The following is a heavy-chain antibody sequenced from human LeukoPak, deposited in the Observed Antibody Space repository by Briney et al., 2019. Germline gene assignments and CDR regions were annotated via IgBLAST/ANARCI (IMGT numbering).Heavy chain of an antibody. V-gene: IGHV4-59*08. CDR3: ARRRGYSYGHRYFDL. Sequence: SETLSLTCTVSGGSISGYYWSWIRQPPGKGLEWIGYIYYSGSTNYNPSLKSRVTISVDTSKNQFSLKLSSVTAADTAVYYRARRRGYSYGHRYFDLWGRGTLVTVSS. CDR1: GGSISGYY. J-gene: IGHJ2*01. CDR2: IYYSGST. D-gene: IGHD5-18*01.